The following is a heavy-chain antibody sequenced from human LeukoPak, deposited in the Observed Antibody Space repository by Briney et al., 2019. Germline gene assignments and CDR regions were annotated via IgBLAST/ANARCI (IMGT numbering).Heavy chain of an antibody. V-gene: IGHV4-34*01. CDR1: SGSFSGYY. Sequence: SETLSLTCAVYSGSFSGYYWSWIRQPPGKGLEWIGEINHSGSTNYNPSLKSRVTISVDTSKNQLSLKLSSVTAADTAVYYCARYYDILTGYYVFDYWGQGTLVTVSS. J-gene: IGHJ4*02. CDR3: ARYYDILTGYYVFDY. CDR2: INHSGST. D-gene: IGHD3-9*01.